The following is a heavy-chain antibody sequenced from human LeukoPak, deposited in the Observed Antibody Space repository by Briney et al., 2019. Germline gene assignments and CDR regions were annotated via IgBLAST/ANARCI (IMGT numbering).Heavy chain of an antibody. J-gene: IGHJ4*02. D-gene: IGHD6-19*01. Sequence: GGSLRLSCAASGFTFGTYAMHWVRQAPGKGLEYVSAISSKARSTYYANSVKGRFTISRDNSKNTLYLQMGSLRAEDMAVYYCAKVGGSGWSPIDYWGQGTLVTVSS. CDR2: ISSKARST. CDR3: AKVGGSGWSPIDY. V-gene: IGHV3-64*01. CDR1: GFTFGTYA.